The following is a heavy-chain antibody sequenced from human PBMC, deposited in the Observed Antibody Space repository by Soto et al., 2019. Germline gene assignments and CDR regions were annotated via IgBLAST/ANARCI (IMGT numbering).Heavy chain of an antibody. J-gene: IGHJ3*02. V-gene: IGHV1-3*01. CDR1: GYTFTSYA. Sequence: ASVKVSCKASGYTFTSYAMHWVLQAPGQRLEWMGWINAGNGNTKYSQKFQGRVTITRDTSASTAYMELSSLRSEDTAVYYCASGGLLWFGELLWDDAFDIWGQGTMVTVSS. CDR3: ASGGLLWFGELLWDDAFDI. CDR2: INAGNGNT. D-gene: IGHD3-10*01.